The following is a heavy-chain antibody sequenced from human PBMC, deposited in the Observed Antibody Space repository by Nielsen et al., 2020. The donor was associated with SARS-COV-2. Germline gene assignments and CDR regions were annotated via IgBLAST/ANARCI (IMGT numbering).Heavy chain of an antibody. D-gene: IGHD5-12*01. Sequence: GGSLRLSCAASGFTFSSYAMRWVRQAPGKGLEWVSAISGSGGSTCYADSVKGRFTISRDNSKNTLFLQMNSLRAEDTAVYYCAKQYSDNYYDAFDIWGQGTMVTVSS. J-gene: IGHJ3*02. V-gene: IGHV3-23*01. CDR3: AKQYSDNYYDAFDI. CDR1: GFTFSSYA. CDR2: ISGSGGST.